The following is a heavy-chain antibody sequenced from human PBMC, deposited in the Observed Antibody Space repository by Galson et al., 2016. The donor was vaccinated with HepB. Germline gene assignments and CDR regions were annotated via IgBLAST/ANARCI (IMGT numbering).Heavy chain of an antibody. CDR3: TRDWYSSSWF. J-gene: IGHJ4*02. CDR1: GFIFSDYW. Sequence: SLRLSCAASGFIFSDYWMHWVRQAPGKGLVWVSRINKDGSITEYADSVKGQFTISRDNAKNTLYLQMNSLRAEDTAVYYCTRDWYSSSWFWGQGTLVTVSP. D-gene: IGHD6-13*01. CDR2: INKDGSIT. V-gene: IGHV3-74*03.